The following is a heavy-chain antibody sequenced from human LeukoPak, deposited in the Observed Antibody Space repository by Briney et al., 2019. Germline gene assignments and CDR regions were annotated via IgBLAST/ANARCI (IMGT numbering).Heavy chain of an antibody. Sequence: GASVKVSCKVSGYTLTDLSMHWVPQAPGKGLEWMGGVDPEDGETIYAQKFEGRVTMTEDTSTDTAYMELSSQRSEDTAVYYCATELRFLEWFSRYWGQGTLVTVTS. V-gene: IGHV1-24*01. CDR1: GYTLTDLS. D-gene: IGHD3-3*01. J-gene: IGHJ4*02. CDR2: VDPEDGET. CDR3: ATELRFLEWFSRY.